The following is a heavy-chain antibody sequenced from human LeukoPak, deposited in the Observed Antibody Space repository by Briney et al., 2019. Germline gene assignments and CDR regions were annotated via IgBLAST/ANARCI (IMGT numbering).Heavy chain of an antibody. D-gene: IGHD6-13*01. CDR1: GFTFSSYE. CDR2: ISSSGSTI. J-gene: IGHJ4*02. CDR3: ARGSWYRDLWDHYFDY. V-gene: IGHV3-48*03. Sequence: GGSLRLSCAASGFTFSSYEMNWVRQAPGKGLEWVSYISSSGSTIYYADSVKGRFTISRDNAKNSLYLQMNSLRAEDTAVYYCARGSWYRDLWDHYFDYWGQGTLATVSS.